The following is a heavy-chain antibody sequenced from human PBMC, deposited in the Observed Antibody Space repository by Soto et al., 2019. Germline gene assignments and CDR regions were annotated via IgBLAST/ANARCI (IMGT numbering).Heavy chain of an antibody. Sequence: GGSLRLSCAASGFTFSSYGMHWVRQAPGKGLEWVAVISYDGSNKYYADSVKGRFTISRDNSKNTLYLQMNSLRAEDTAVYYCAKDRVGCTGYWGQGTLVTVSS. CDR3: AKDRVGCTGY. J-gene: IGHJ4*02. CDR2: ISYDGSNK. V-gene: IGHV3-30*18. CDR1: GFTFSSYG. D-gene: IGHD2-8*01.